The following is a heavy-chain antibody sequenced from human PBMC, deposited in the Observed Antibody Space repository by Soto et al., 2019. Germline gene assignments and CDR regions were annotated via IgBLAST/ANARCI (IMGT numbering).Heavy chain of an antibody. V-gene: IGHV4-4*07. J-gene: IGHJ5*02. D-gene: IGHD6-13*01. Sequence: VQLQESGPGLVKPSETLSLICTVSGGSISSDYLSWIRQPAGKGLEWIGRVYTSGYSNSNPSLKSRVTMSLDTSKKQFSLNLSSVTAADTAVYYCAREPTTAGTVNWFDPWGQGTVVTVSS. CDR1: GGSISSDY. CDR2: VYTSGYS. CDR3: AREPTTAGTVNWFDP.